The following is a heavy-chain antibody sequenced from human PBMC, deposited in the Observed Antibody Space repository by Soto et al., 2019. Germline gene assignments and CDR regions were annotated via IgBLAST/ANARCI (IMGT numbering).Heavy chain of an antibody. CDR3: ARARWYDAFDV. Sequence: SETLSLTCAVSGFFISSGNYWGWIRKPPGKGLEWIGSIFHGGNTYYNPSLKSRVTISVDMSKNQFPLKLNSVTAADTAVYYCARARWYDAFDVWGQGTVVTVSS. J-gene: IGHJ3*01. CDR1: GFFISSGNY. CDR2: IFHGGNT. D-gene: IGHD2-15*01. V-gene: IGHV4-38-2*01.